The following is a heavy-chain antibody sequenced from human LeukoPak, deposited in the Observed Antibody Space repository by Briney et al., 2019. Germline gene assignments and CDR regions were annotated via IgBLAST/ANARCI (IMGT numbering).Heavy chain of an antibody. CDR2: ISSSGSTI. V-gene: IGHV3-11*04. D-gene: IGHD2-21*01. J-gene: IGHJ3*02. CDR1: GFTFSDYY. CDR3: ARDNPLWAGAFDI. Sequence: GGSRRLSCAASGFTFSDYYMSWIRQAPGKGLEWVSYISSSGSTIYYADSVKGRFTISRDNAKNSLYLQMNSLRAEDTAVYYCARDNPLWAGAFDIWGQGTMVTVSS.